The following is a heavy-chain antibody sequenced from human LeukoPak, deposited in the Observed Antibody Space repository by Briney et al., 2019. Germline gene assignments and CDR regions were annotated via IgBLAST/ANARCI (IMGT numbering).Heavy chain of an antibody. CDR1: GFTFSGSA. V-gene: IGHV3-73*01. J-gene: IGHJ4*02. CDR2: IRSKANSYAT. CDR3: TRQSKDYDY. Sequence: GGALRLSCAASGFTFSGSAMHWVRQASGKGLEWVGRIRSKANSYATAYAASVKGRFTISRDDSKNTAYLQMNSLKTEDTAVYYCTRQSKDYDYWGQGTLVTVSS.